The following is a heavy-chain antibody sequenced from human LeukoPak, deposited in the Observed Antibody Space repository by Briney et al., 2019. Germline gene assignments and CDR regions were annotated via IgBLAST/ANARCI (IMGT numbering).Heavy chain of an antibody. CDR2: INPSGGST. Sequence: GASVKVSCKASGYTFTSYYMHWVRQAPGQGLEWMGIINPSGGSTSYAQKFQGRVTMTRDMSTSTVYMELSSLRSEDTAVYYCARDMGGYYYHYYMDVWGKGTTVTVSS. V-gene: IGHV1-46*01. J-gene: IGHJ6*03. CDR1: GYTFTSYY. D-gene: IGHD3-10*01. CDR3: ARDMGGYYYHYYMDV.